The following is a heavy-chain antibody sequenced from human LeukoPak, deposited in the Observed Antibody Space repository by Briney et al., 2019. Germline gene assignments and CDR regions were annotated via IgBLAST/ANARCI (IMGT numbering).Heavy chain of an antibody. CDR1: GYTFTGYY. CDR3: ARENVAVAGTASGDLDY. D-gene: IGHD6-19*01. J-gene: IGHJ4*02. Sequence: ASVKVSCKASGYTFTGYYMHWVRQAPGQGLEWMGWINPNSGGTNYAQKFQGRVTMTRDTSISTAYMELSRLRSDDTAVYYCARENVAVAGTASGDLDYWGQGTLVIVSS. V-gene: IGHV1-2*02. CDR2: INPNSGGT.